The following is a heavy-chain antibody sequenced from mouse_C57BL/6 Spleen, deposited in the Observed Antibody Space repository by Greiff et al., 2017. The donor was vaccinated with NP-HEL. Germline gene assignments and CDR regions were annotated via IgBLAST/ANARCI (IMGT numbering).Heavy chain of an antibody. V-gene: IGHV10-1*01. J-gene: IGHJ3*01. CDR1: GFSFNTYA. Sequence: GGGLVQPKGSLKLSCAASGFSFNTYAMNWVRQAPGKGLEWVARIRSKSNNYATYYADSVKDRFTISRDDSESMLYLQMNNLKTEDTAMYYCVRDSSWFAYWGQGTLVTVSA. CDR3: VRDSSWFAY. CDR2: IRSKSNNYAT.